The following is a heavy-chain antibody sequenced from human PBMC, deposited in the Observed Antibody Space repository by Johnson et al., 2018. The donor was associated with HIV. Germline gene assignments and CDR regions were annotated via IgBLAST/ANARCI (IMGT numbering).Heavy chain of an antibody. Sequence: QEQLVESGGGVVQPGRSLRLSCAASGFTFSSYAMHWVRQAPGKGLEWVAVISYDGSNKYYADSLKGRFTIARDNSKQSVHLQINSLRTEDTAVYYCAKETRDSRSAFDIWGQGTMVTVSS. J-gene: IGHJ3*02. V-gene: IGHV3-30*04. CDR3: AKETRDSRSAFDI. CDR2: ISYDGSNK. D-gene: IGHD3-22*01. CDR1: GFTFSSYA.